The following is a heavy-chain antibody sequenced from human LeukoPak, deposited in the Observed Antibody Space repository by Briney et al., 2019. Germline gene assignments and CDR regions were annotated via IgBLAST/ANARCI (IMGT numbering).Heavy chain of an antibody. J-gene: IGHJ4*02. V-gene: IGHV7-4-1*02. Sequence: AASVKVSCKASGYTFTSYAMRWVRQAPGQRLEWMGWINTNTGNPTYAQGFTGRFVFSLDTSVSTAYLQISSLKAEDTAVYYCATLFVRGVRYFDYWGQGTLVTVSS. CDR2: INTNTGNP. D-gene: IGHD3-10*02. CDR1: GYTFTSYA. CDR3: ATLFVRGVRYFDY.